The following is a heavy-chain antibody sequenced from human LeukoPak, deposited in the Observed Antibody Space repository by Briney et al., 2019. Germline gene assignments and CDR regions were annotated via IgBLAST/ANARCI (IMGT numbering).Heavy chain of an antibody. Sequence: PSETLSLTCAVYGGSFSGYYWSWIRQPPGKGLEWIGEINHSGSTNYNPSLKSRVTISVDTSENQFSLKLSSVTAADTAVYYCARGYGDYQYYYYYGMDVWGQGTTVTVSS. CDR2: INHSGST. CDR3: ARGYGDYQYYYYYGMDV. CDR1: GGSFSGYY. J-gene: IGHJ6*02. V-gene: IGHV4-34*01. D-gene: IGHD4-17*01.